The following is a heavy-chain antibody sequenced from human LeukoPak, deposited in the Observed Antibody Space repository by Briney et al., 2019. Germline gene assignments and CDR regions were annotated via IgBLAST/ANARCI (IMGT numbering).Heavy chain of an antibody. J-gene: IGHJ4*02. V-gene: IGHV1-46*01. Sequence: GASVKVSCEASGYTFTIYYIHWVGQAPGQGLEWMGMIYPRDGSTSYAQKFQGRVTVTRDTSTSTVHMELSGLRSEDTAVYYCARDQEGFDYWGQGTLVTVSS. CDR3: ARDQEGFDY. CDR1: GYTFTIYY. CDR2: IYPRDGST.